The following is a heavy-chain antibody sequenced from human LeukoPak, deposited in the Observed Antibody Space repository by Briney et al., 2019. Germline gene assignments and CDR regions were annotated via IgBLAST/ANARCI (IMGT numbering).Heavy chain of an antibody. CDR2: ISSSGATM. J-gene: IGHJ4*02. D-gene: IGHD3-3*01. CDR1: GFTFSSCE. V-gene: IGHV3-48*03. Sequence: EGSLRLSCGASGFTFSSCEMKWVRMARGKRLEWVSYISSSGATMYYADSVKGRFTISRDNAKNSLYLQMNSLRAEHTAVYYCARDRRDFLGTYFDCWGQGTLVTVSS. CDR3: ARDRRDFLGTYFDC.